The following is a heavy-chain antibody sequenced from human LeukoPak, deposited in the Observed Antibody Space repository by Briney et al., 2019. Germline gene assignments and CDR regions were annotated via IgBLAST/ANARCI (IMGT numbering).Heavy chain of an antibody. Sequence: GRSLRLSCAASGFGFSSYAMHWVRQPPGKGLEWVAVISFDGSEKYYADSVKGRFTISRDNSKNTLYLQMNSLRTEDTAVYYCARARYGTYWGELAYWGQGTLVTVSS. CDR3: ARARYGTYWGELAY. J-gene: IGHJ4*02. CDR2: ISFDGSEK. D-gene: IGHD7-27*01. CDR1: GFGFSSYA. V-gene: IGHV3-30*04.